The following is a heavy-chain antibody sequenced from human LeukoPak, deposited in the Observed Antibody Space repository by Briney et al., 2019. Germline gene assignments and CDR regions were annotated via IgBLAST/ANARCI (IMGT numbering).Heavy chain of an antibody. CDR1: GGTFSSYT. D-gene: IGHD3-3*01. Sequence: SVKVSCKASGGTFSSYTISWVRQAPGQGLEWMGRIIPILGIANYAQKFQGRVTITADESTSTAYMELSSLRSEDTAVYYCARAEGFWSGYYWGYWGQGTLVTVSS. CDR3: ARAEGFWSGYYWGY. V-gene: IGHV1-69*02. CDR2: IIPILGIA. J-gene: IGHJ4*02.